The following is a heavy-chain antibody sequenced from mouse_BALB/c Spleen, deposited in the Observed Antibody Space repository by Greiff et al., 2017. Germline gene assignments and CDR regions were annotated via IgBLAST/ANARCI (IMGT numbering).Heavy chain of an antibody. V-gene: IGHV5-6-4*01. CDR2: ISSGGSYT. Sequence: EVKLVESGGGLVKPGGSLKLSCAASGFTFSSYTMSWVRQTPEKRLEWVATISSGGSYTYYPDSVKGRFTISRDNAKNTLYLQMSSLKSEDTAMYYCTREGYGNYVAMDYWGQGTSVTVSS. D-gene: IGHD2-10*02. CDR1: GFTFSSYT. CDR3: TREGYGNYVAMDY. J-gene: IGHJ4*01.